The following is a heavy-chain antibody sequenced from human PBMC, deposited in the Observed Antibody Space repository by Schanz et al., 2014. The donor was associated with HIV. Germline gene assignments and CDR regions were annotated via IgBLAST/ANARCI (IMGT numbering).Heavy chain of an antibody. CDR1: GNTFRDYY. J-gene: IGHJ6*02. D-gene: IGHD2-8*01. CDR2: INPNSGGT. CDR3: ARDTNFVLDV. Sequence: QVQLVQSGAEVKKPGASVKVSCKASGNTFRDYYIYWMRQPPGQGLEWMGWINPNSGGTNFARKFQGRVTMTRDTSITTAFMELSSLRSDDTAVYYCARDTNFVLDVWGQGTTVTVSS. V-gene: IGHV1-2*02.